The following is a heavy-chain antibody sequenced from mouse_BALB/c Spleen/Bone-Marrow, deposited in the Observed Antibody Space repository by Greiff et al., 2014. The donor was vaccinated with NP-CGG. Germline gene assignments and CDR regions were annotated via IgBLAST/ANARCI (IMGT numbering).Heavy chain of an antibody. CDR1: GYTFTDYA. J-gene: IGHJ4*01. CDR3: ARDAMDY. Sequence: VQLQESGAELVRPGVSVKISCKGSGYTFTDYAMHWVKQSHAKSLEWIGVISTYYGDASYNQKFKGKATMTVDKSSSTAYMELARLTSEDSAIYYCARDAMDYWSQGTSVTVSS. V-gene: IGHV1S137*01. CDR2: ISTYYGDA.